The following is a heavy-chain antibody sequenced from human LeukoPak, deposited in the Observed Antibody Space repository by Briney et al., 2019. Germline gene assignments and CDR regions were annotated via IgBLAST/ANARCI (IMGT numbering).Heavy chain of an antibody. V-gene: IGHV1-69*05. CDR3: ARDENYDSSGYYYVGYFDY. CDR1: GGTFSSYA. J-gene: IGHJ4*02. Sequence: SVKVSCKASGGTFSSYAISWVRQAPGQGLEWMGGIIPIFGTANYAQKFQGRVTITTDESTSTAYMELSSLRSEDTAVYYCARDENYDSSGYYYVGYFDYWGQGTLVTVSS. D-gene: IGHD3-22*01. CDR2: IIPIFGTA.